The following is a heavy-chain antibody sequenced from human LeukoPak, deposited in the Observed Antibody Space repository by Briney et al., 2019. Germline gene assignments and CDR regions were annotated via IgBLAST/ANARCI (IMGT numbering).Heavy chain of an antibody. CDR2: MNPNSGNT. D-gene: IGHD3-3*01. CDR3: ARLAQLRFLEWLMDY. V-gene: IGHV1-8*01. Sequence: ASVKVSCKASGYTFTSYDINWVRQATGQGHEWVGWMNPNSGNTGYAQKFQGRVTMTRNTSISTAYMERSSLRSEDTAVYYCARLAQLRFLEWLMDYWGQGTLVTVSS. J-gene: IGHJ4*02. CDR1: GYTFTSYD.